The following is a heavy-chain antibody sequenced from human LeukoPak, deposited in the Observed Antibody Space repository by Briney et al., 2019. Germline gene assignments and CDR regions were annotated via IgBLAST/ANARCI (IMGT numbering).Heavy chain of an antibody. CDR3: ASTKGPVPAANDY. CDR1: GFTFSSYS. Sequence: PGGSLRLSCAASGFTFSSYSMNWVRQAPGKGLEWVSSISSSSSYIYYADSVKGRFTISRDNAKNSLYLQMNSLRAEDTAVYCCASTKGPVPAANDYWGQGTLVTVSS. CDR2: ISSSSSYI. D-gene: IGHD2-2*01. J-gene: IGHJ4*02. V-gene: IGHV3-21*01.